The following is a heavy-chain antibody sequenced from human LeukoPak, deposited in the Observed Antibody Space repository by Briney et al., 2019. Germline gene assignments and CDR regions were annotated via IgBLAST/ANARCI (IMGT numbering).Heavy chain of an antibody. J-gene: IGHJ4*02. Sequence: PGGSLRLSCAASGFTFSSYSMNWVRQAPGKGLEWVSSISSSSYIYYADSVKGRFTISRDNAKNSLYLQMNSLRAEDTAVYYCAKNRARGSGWSLQRGLFYYWGQGTLVTVSS. CDR3: AKNRARGSGWSLQRGLFYY. D-gene: IGHD2-15*01. CDR1: GFTFSSYS. CDR2: ISSSSYI. V-gene: IGHV3-21*01.